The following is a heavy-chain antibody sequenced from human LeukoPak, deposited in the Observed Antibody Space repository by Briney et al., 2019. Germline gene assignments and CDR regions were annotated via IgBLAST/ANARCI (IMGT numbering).Heavy chain of an antibody. D-gene: IGHD3-22*01. Sequence: GGSLRLSCAASGFTFSSYAMSWLRQAPGKGLEWISYITNTGSTVLYADSVKGRFTISRDNAENSLYLQMNSLRAEDTAVYYCARDRGIVGSGFYYNDYWGQGTLVTVSS. CDR1: GFTFSSYA. J-gene: IGHJ4*02. CDR3: ARDRGIVGSGFYYNDY. V-gene: IGHV3-11*01. CDR2: ITNTGSTV.